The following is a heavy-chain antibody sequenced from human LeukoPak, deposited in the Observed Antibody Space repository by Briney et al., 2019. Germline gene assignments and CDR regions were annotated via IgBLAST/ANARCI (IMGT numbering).Heavy chain of an antibody. CDR3: TMIVVAKTVDY. J-gene: IGHJ4*02. CDR2: ISGSGGST. D-gene: IGHD3-22*01. Sequence: GGSLRLSCAASGFTFSSYAMSWVRQAPGKGLEWVSAISGSGGSTYYADSVKGRFTISRDNSKNTLYLQMNILRAEDTAVYYCTMIVVAKTVDYWGQGTLVTVSS. V-gene: IGHV3-23*01. CDR1: GFTFSSYA.